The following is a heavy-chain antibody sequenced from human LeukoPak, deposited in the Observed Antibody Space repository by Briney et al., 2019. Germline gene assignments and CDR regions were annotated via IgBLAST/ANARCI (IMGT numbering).Heavy chain of an antibody. CDR1: GGSINDYY. D-gene: IGHD3-10*01. CDR3: ARGFYNSGTYSGYFQH. V-gene: IGHV4-59*01. J-gene: IGHJ1*01. Sequence: SETLSLTCAVSGGSINDYYWSWIRQSSGKGLXXXXXIYYSGSTNYNPSLKSRVTISIDTSKTRFSLSLSSVTAADTAVYYCARGFYNSGTYSGYFQHWGQGTLVTVSS. CDR2: IYYSGST.